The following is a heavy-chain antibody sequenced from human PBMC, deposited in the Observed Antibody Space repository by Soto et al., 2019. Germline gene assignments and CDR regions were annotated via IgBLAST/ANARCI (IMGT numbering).Heavy chain of an antibody. CDR3: ARGYSSGPDY. CDR2: INSDGSTT. D-gene: IGHD6-19*01. CDR1: GFTFSNHG. Sequence: EVQLVESGGGLVQPGGSLRLSCAASGFTFSNHGMHWVRQAPGKGLVWVSRINSDGSTTTYADSVKGRFTISRDNAKNTMYLQMNSLRAEDTALYYCARGYSSGPDYWGQGTLVTVSS. V-gene: IGHV3-74*01. J-gene: IGHJ4*02.